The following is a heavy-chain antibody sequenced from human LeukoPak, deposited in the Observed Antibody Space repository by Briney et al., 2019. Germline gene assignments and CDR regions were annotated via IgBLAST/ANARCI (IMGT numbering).Heavy chain of an antibody. Sequence: SETLSLTCTVSGGSISVGTYYWSWIRQPPGKGLEWIGYIYYSGSTYYHPSLKSRVSISVDTSKNQFSLKLSSVTAADTAVYYCARDRDGYNLDAFDIWGQGTMVTVPS. J-gene: IGHJ3*02. CDR1: GGSISVGTYY. CDR2: IYYSGST. D-gene: IGHD5-24*01. V-gene: IGHV4-30-4*08. CDR3: ARDRDGYNLDAFDI.